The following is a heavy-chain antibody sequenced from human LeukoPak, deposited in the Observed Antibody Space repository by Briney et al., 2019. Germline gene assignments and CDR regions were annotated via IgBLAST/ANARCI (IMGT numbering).Heavy chain of an antibody. CDR1: GGSFSGYY. D-gene: IGHD1-26*01. J-gene: IGHJ4*02. CDR3: GRPGGGGATTTYYFDY. Sequence: KPSETLSLTCAVYGGSFSGYYWSWIRQPPGKGLEWIGEINHSGSTNYNPSLKSRVTISVDTSKNQFSLKLSSVTAAGTAVYYCGRPGGGGATTTYYFDYWGQGTLVTVSS. V-gene: IGHV4-34*01. CDR2: INHSGST.